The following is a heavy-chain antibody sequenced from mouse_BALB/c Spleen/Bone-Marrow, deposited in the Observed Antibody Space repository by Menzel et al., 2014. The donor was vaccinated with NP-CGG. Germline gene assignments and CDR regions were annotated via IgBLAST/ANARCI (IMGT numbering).Heavy chain of an antibody. CDR2: ISTYSGNT. Sequence: VQLQQSGPELVRPGVSVKLSCKGSGYTFTAYAMHWVKQSHAKSLEWIGLISTYSGNTHYNQNFKGKATMTVDKSSSTAYMELAGLTAEDSAIYYCARNFYGSSYFEYWGQGTPLTVSS. CDR1: GYTFTAYA. J-gene: IGHJ2*01. D-gene: IGHD1-1*01. V-gene: IGHV1-67*01. CDR3: ARNFYGSSYFEY.